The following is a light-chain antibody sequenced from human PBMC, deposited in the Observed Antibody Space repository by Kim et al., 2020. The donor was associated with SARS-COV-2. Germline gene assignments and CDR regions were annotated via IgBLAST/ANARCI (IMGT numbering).Light chain of an antibody. CDR2: AAA. V-gene: IGKV1-27*01. Sequence: ASIGDRVTITCRASKDIANSLAWYQQTPGKVPQVLIYAAATLQSGVPSRFSGSRSGTEFTLTIGSLQTEDVATYYCQKYNSAPWTFGPGTKVDIK. CDR3: QKYNSAPWT. CDR1: KDIANS. J-gene: IGKJ1*01.